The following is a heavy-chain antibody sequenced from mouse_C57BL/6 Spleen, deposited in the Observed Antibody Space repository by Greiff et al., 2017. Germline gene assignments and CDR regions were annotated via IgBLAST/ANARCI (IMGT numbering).Heavy chain of an antibody. Sequence: QLQQSGPELVKPGASVQISCKASGYSFTDYNMNWVKQSNGKSLEWIGVINPNSGTTSYNQKFKGKATLTVDQSSSTAYMQLNSLTSEDSAVYYCARGYDGYSLYYCDYWGQGTTLTVSS. D-gene: IGHD2-3*01. CDR2: INPNSGTT. CDR3: ARGYDGYSLYYCDY. V-gene: IGHV1-39*01. J-gene: IGHJ2*01. CDR1: GYSFTDYN.